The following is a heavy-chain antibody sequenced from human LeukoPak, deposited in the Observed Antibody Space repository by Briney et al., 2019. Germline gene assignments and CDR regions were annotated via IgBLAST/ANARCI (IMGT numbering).Heavy chain of an antibody. D-gene: IGHD6-13*01. J-gene: IGHJ4*02. Sequence: ASVKVSCKASGYTFTGYYMHWVRQAPGQGLEWVGWINPNSGGTNYAQKFQGWVTMTRDTSISTAYMELSRLRSEDTAVYYCARVAYSSSWYMGAFDYWGQGTLVTVSS. V-gene: IGHV1-2*04. CDR1: GYTFTGYY. CDR3: ARVAYSSSWYMGAFDY. CDR2: INPNSGGT.